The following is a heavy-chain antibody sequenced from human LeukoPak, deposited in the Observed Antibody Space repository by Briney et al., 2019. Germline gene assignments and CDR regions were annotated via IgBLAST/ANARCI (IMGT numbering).Heavy chain of an antibody. V-gene: IGHV4-30-4*08. CDR2: IYYSGST. J-gene: IGHJ4*02. Sequence: PSETLSLTCTVSGGSISSGDYFWSWIRQPPGKGLEWIGFIYYSGSTYYNPSLKGRITISVDMSKSQFSLKLTSVTAADTALYYCARARGYSSGHRVDYWGQGTLVTVSS. CDR3: ARARGYSSGHRVDY. D-gene: IGHD5-18*01. CDR1: GGSISSGDYF.